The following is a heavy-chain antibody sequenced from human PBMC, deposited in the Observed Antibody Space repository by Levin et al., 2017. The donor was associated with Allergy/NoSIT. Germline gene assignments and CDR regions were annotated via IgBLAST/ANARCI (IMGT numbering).Heavy chain of an antibody. CDR2: INHSGST. CDR3: ARGLDSSGGFDY. J-gene: IGHJ4*02. V-gene: IGHV4-34*01. Sequence: SQTLSLTCAVYGGSFSGYYWSWIRQPPGKGLEWIGEINHSGSTNYNPSLKSRVTISVDTSKNQFSLKLSSVTAADTAVYYCARGLDSSGGFDYCGQGTLVTVSS. D-gene: IGHD6-19*01. CDR1: GGSFSGYY.